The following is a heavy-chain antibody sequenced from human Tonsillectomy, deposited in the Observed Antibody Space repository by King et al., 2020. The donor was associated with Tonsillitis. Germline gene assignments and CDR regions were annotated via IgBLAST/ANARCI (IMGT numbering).Heavy chain of an antibody. CDR3: ARVGHYYDSSGYYYDAYFDY. V-gene: IGHV4-4*07. CDR1: GGSISSYY. J-gene: IGHJ4*02. Sequence: QLQESGPGLVKPSETLSLTCTVSGGSISSYYWSWIRQPAGKGLEWIGRIYTSGSTNYNPSLKSRVTMSVDTSKNQFSLKLSSVTAADTAVYYCARVGHYYDSSGYYYDAYFDYWGQGPLVTVSS. D-gene: IGHD3-22*01. CDR2: IYTSGST.